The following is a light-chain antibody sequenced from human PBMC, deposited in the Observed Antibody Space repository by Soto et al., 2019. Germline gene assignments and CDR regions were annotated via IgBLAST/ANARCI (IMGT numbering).Light chain of an antibody. Sequence: SALTQPRSVSGSPGQSITISCTGTNSDIGGYNYVSWYQQHPGRAPKLMIYDVSKRPSGVPDRFSGSKSVNTASLTISGLQAEDEADYYCCSYAGSYTSLFGTGTKLTVL. J-gene: IGLJ1*01. CDR1: NSDIGGYNY. CDR2: DVS. V-gene: IGLV2-11*01. CDR3: CSYAGSYTSL.